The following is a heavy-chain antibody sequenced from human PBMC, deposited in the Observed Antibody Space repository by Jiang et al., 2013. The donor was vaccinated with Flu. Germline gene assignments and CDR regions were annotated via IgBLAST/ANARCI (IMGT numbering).Heavy chain of an antibody. CDR1: GYTFTGYY. V-gene: IGHV1-2*02. D-gene: IGHD4-23*01. CDR3: ARDQGGNTLADAFDI. CDR2: INPNSGDT. J-gene: IGHJ3*02. Sequence: QSGAEVKKPGASVKVSCKASGYTFTGYYMHWVRQAPGQGLEWMGWINPNSGDTNYAHKFQGRVTMTWDTSISTAYMELNSLRSDDTAVFYCARDQGGNTLADAFDIVGPRDKWSPSL.